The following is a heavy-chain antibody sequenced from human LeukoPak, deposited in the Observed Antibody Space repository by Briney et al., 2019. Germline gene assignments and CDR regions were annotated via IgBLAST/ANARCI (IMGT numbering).Heavy chain of an antibody. CDR2: INPSGGST. CDR3: ARDRGSGDYRYYFDY. Sequence: INPSGGSTSYAQKFQGRVTMTRDTSTSTVYMELSSLRSEDTAVYYCARDRGSGDYRYYFDYWGQGTLVTVSS. J-gene: IGHJ4*02. V-gene: IGHV1-46*01. D-gene: IGHD2-21*02.